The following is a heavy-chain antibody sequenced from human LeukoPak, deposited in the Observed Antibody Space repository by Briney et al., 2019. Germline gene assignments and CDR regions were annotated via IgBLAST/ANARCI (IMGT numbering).Heavy chain of an antibody. Sequence: GGSLRLSCAASGFTFSSYAMHWVRQAPGKGLEWVAVISYDGSNKYYADSVKGRFTISRDNSKNTLYLQMNSLRAEDTAVYYCARDPTFGGNTGDYWGQGTLVTVSS. CDR1: GFTFSSYA. CDR2: ISYDGSNK. V-gene: IGHV3-30-3*01. J-gene: IGHJ4*02. D-gene: IGHD3-16*01. CDR3: ARDPTFGGNTGDY.